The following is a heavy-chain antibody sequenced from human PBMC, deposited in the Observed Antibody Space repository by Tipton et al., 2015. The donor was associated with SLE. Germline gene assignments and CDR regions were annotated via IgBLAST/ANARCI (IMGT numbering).Heavy chain of an antibody. CDR2: IKEDGSEQ. Sequence: SLRLSCAASGLTFSAYGMHWVRQAPGKGLEWVANIKEDGSEQNYVDSVKGRFTISRDNAKNSLYLQMNSLRVEDTAVYYCARDSGGSYFLGHWGQGTLVTVSS. V-gene: IGHV3-7*01. D-gene: IGHD1-26*01. J-gene: IGHJ4*02. CDR1: GLTFSAYG. CDR3: ARDSGGSYFLGH.